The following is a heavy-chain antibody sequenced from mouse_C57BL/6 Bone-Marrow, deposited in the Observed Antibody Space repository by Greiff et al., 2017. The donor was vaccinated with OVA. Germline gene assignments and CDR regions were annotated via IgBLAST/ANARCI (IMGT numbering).Heavy chain of an antibody. J-gene: IGHJ2*01. V-gene: IGHV1-4*01. Sequence: VKLMESGAELARPGASVKMSCKASGYTFTSYTMHWVKQRPGQGLEWIGYINPSSGYTKYNQKFKDKATLTADKSSSTAYMQLSSLTSEDSAVYYCARVGLLWLYYFDYWGQGTTLTVSS. CDR1: GYTFTSYT. CDR2: INPSSGYT. CDR3: ARVGLLWLYYFDY. D-gene: IGHD2-1*01.